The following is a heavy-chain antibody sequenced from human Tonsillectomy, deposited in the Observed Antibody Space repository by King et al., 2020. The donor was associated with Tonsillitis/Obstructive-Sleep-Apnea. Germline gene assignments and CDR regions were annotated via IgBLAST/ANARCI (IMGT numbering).Heavy chain of an antibody. V-gene: IGHV2-5*02. D-gene: IGHD4-17*01. CDR2: IYWDDGK. J-gene: IGHJ5*02. CDR1: GFSLSTSGVG. CDR3: AQTYGDYVGDWFDP. Sequence: ITLKESGPTLVKPTQTLTLTCTFSGFSLSTSGVGVGWIRQPPGKALEWLALIYWDDGKRYSPSLNSRLTITKDTSKNQVVLTMTNMDPVDTATYYCAQTYGDYVGDWFDPWGQGTLVTVSS.